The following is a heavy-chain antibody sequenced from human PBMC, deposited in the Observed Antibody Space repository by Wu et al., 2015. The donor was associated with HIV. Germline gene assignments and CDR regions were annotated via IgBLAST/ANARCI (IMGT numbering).Heavy chain of an antibody. CDR2: MNPNSGNT. Sequence: QVQLVQSGAEVKKPGASVKVSCKASGYAFTSYDINWVRQATGQGLEWMGWMNPNSGNTGYAQKFQGRVTITRNTSISTAYMELSSLRSEDTAVYYCARGVYYYDSSGYPFDPWGQGTLVTVSS. D-gene: IGHD3-22*01. J-gene: IGHJ5*02. CDR3: ARGVYYYDSSGYPFDP. V-gene: IGHV1-8*03. CDR1: GYAFTSYD.